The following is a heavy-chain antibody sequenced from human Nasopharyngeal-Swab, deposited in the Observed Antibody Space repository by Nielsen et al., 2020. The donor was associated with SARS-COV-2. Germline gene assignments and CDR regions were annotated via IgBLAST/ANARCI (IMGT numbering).Heavy chain of an antibody. Sequence: ASVKVSCKASGYTFTSYGISWVRQAPGQGLEWMGWISAYNGNTNYAQKLQGRVTMTTDTSTSTAYMELRSLRSDDTAVYYCARGGREGSSWQDWYFDLWGRGTLVTVSS. CDR2: ISAYNGNT. CDR3: ARGGREGSSWQDWYFDL. V-gene: IGHV1-18*01. CDR1: GYTFTSYG. D-gene: IGHD6-13*01. J-gene: IGHJ2*01.